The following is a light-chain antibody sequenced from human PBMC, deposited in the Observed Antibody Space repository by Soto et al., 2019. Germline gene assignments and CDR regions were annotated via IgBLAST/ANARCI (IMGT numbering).Light chain of an antibody. CDR3: QQYSTYPLT. CDR1: QSITTF. CDR2: DAS. V-gene: IGKV1-5*01. J-gene: IGKJ4*01. Sequence: DIQMTQSPSALSASIGDGVTITCRASQSITTFLAWYQQKPGKAPQILIYDASKLEPGVPSRLSGGGSGTEFTLTISSLQPDDFATYYCQQYSTYPLTFGGGTKVEIX.